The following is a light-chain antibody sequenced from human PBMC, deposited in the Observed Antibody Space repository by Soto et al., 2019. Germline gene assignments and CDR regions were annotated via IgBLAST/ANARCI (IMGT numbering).Light chain of an antibody. CDR2: DAS. Sequence: DIPLTQSPSTLSASVGDRVTITCRASQSISNSLAWYHQKPGTAPKLLIYDASNLERGVPSRFSGSGSGTEFTLTISSLQPDDFATYYCQQYNTYPWTFGQGTKVDIK. CDR3: QQYNTYPWT. CDR1: QSISNS. V-gene: IGKV1-5*01. J-gene: IGKJ1*01.